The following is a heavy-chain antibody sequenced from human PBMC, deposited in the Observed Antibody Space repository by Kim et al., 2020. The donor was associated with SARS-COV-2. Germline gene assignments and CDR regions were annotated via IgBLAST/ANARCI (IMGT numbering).Heavy chain of an antibody. V-gene: IGHV3-64D*09. CDR1: GFTFSSYA. D-gene: IGHD6-19*01. CDR3: VKGGRYSSGWYAFGVDY. Sequence: GGSLRLSCSASGFTFSSYAMHWVRQAPGKGLEYVSAISSNGGSTYYADSVKGRFTISRDNSKNTLYLQMSSLRAEDTAVYYCVKGGRYSSGWYAFGVDYWGQGTLVTVSS. J-gene: IGHJ4*02. CDR2: ISSNGGST.